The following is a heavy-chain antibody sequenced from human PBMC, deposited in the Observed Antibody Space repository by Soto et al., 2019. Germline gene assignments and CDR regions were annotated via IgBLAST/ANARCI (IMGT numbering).Heavy chain of an antibody. J-gene: IGHJ4*02. V-gene: IGHV4-59*01. CDR2: IYYRGST. Sequence: QVQLQESGPGLVKPSETLSLTCTVSGGSISGYYWTWIRQSPGKGLEWIGYIYYRGSTDYNPSLKSRVTMPVDMSKNQFSLNLNSVTAADTAVYYCARPGRRFGSRLDYWGQGILVTVSS. D-gene: IGHD3-10*01. CDR3: ARPGRRFGSRLDY. CDR1: GGSISGYY.